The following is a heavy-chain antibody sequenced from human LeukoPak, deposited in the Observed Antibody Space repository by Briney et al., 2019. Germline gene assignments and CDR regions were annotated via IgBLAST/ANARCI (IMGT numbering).Heavy chain of an antibody. Sequence: GGSLRLSCAASGFTFRTSAMSWVRQAPAKGLQWVSSINGGDYSTYYADSVKGRFTISRDSSENILYLQMNSLRTDDTAMYYCATANPTPRGINFDSWGQGTLVTVSS. CDR1: GFTFRTSA. J-gene: IGHJ4*02. CDR2: INGGDYST. CDR3: ATANPTPRGINFDS. D-gene: IGHD3-10*01. V-gene: IGHV3-23*01.